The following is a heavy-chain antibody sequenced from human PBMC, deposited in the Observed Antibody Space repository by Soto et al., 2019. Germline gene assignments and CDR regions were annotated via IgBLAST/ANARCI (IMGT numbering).Heavy chain of an antibody. Sequence: SETLSLTCAVYGGSFSGYYWSWIRQPPGKGLEWIGEINHSGSTNYNPSLKSRVTISVDTSKNQFSLKLSSVTAADTAVYYCARDPAYSSSWSWFDPWGQGTLVTVSS. CDR1: GGSFSGYY. CDR2: INHSGST. CDR3: ARDPAYSSSWSWFDP. V-gene: IGHV4-34*01. J-gene: IGHJ5*02. D-gene: IGHD6-13*01.